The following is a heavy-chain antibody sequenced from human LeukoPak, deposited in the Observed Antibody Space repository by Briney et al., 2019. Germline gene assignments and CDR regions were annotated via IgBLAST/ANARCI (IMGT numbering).Heavy chain of an antibody. CDR2: MNPNSDNT. V-gene: IGHV1-8*01. D-gene: IGHD3-22*01. CDR3: ARVYDSSGHYPIDY. Sequence: ASVKVSCKASGYTFTSYDINWVRQATGQGHEWMGWMNPNSDNTGYARKFQGRVTITRNTPISTAYMELSSLRSEDTAVYYCARVYDSSGHYPIDYWGQGTLVTVSS. J-gene: IGHJ4*02. CDR1: GYTFTSYD.